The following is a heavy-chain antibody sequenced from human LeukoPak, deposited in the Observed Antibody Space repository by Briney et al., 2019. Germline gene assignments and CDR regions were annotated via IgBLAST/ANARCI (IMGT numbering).Heavy chain of an antibody. V-gene: IGHV1-69*13. CDR2: IIPIFGTT. J-gene: IGHJ4*02. CDR3: ARDLIEAVANTIDDY. D-gene: IGHD6-19*01. Sequence: GASVKVSCKTSGGTFSSYPISWVRQAPGQGLEWMGHIIPIFGTTNYAQRFQGRVTISADESTSTAYMELSSLTSDDTAVYYCARDLIEAVANTIDDYWGQGTLVTVSS. CDR1: GGTFSSYP.